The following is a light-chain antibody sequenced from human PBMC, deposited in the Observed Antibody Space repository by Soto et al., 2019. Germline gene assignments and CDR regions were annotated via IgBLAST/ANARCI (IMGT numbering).Light chain of an antibody. CDR1: QSVSSSY. Sequence: MVLTQSPGTLSLSPGEGATLSCRASQSVSSSYLAWYQQKPGQDPRLLLYGQSRTAPGIPDRFSGSGSGKAFTLTISRLVPDDCAVYYCQQYGRLPRAFGEGTKVDIK. V-gene: IGKV3-20*01. CDR3: QQYGRLPRA. CDR2: GQS. J-gene: IGKJ1*01.